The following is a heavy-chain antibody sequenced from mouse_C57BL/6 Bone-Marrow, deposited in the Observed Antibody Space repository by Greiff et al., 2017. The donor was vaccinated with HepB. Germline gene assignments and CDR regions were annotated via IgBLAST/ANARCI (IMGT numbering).Heavy chain of an antibody. D-gene: IGHD1-1*01. Sequence: VQLQQSGPELVKPGASVKISCKASGYTFTDYYINWVKQRPGKGLEWIGWIFPGSGSTYYNEKFKGKATITVDKSSSTAYMLLSRLTSEDSAVYVCARWLYYYDSSPYYFDYCVQGTTLTVTS. CDR1: GYTFTDYY. CDR3: ARWLYYYDSSPYYFDY. CDR2: IFPGSGST. V-gene: IGHV1-75*01. J-gene: IGHJ2*01.